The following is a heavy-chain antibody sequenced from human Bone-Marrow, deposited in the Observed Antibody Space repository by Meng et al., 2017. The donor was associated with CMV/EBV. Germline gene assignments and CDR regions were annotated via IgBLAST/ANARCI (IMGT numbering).Heavy chain of an antibody. Sequence: GGSLRLSCAASGFTLSNFEMHWVRQAPGKGLEWISYISSSGDRTLNAESVRGRFRTSRDNAKSSIYLEMESLRVEDTAIYYCARGFTTVYWGQGTLVTVSS. CDR3: ARGFTTVY. CDR2: ISSSGDRT. J-gene: IGHJ4*02. CDR1: GFTLSNFE. D-gene: IGHD3-3*01. V-gene: IGHV3-48*03.